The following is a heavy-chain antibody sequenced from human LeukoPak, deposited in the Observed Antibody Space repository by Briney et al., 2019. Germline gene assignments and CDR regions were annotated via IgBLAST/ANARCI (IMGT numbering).Heavy chain of an antibody. CDR1: GFTFSSYG. Sequence: GGSLRLSCAASGFTFSSYGMSWVRQAPGKGREWVSAISGSGGSTYYADSVKGRFTISRDNSKNTLYLQMNSLRDEDTAVYYCARDPHVYSSSWLDYWGQGTLVTVSS. CDR3: ARDPHVYSSSWLDY. J-gene: IGHJ4*02. D-gene: IGHD6-13*01. CDR2: ISGSGGST. V-gene: IGHV3-23*01.